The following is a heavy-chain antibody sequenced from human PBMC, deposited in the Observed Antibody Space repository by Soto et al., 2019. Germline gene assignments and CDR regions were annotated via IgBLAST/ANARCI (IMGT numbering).Heavy chain of an antibody. D-gene: IGHD5-18*01. CDR1: GGSISSYY. V-gene: IGHV4-59*01. Sequence: PSETLSVTCTVSGGSISSYYWSWIRQPPGKGLEWIGYIYYSGSTNYNPSLKSRVTISVDTSKNQFSLKLSSVTAADTAVYYCARQQGTVDTAMVIWGQGTLVTVSS. J-gene: IGHJ4*02. CDR3: ARQQGTVDTAMVI. CDR2: IYYSGST.